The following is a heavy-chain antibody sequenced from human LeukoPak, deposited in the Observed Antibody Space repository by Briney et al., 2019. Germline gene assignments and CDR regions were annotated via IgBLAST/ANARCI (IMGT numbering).Heavy chain of an antibody. CDR3: ARLPGYCTGGSCYFDY. J-gene: IGHJ4*02. V-gene: IGHV5-51*01. CDR2: IYPGDSDT. D-gene: IGHD2-15*01. CDR1: GYRFTNYW. Sequence: NLGESLKISCKASGYRFTNYWIGWVRQMPGKGLEWMGIIYPGDSDTRYSPSLQGQVTFSADKSISTAYLQWSSLKASDTAIYYCARLPGYCTGGSCYFDYWGQGALVTVSS.